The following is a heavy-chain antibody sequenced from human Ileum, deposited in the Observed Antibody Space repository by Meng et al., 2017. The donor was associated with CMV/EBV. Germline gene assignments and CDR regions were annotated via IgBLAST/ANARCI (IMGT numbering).Heavy chain of an antibody. CDR1: SDSVNSGLYY. CDR2: IYNNGST. D-gene: IGHD3-16*02. V-gene: IGHV4-61*01. J-gene: IGHJ6*01. CDR3: VRLSTPSYYYGNDV. Sequence: GSLRLSCTVSSDSVNSGLYYWSWVRQPPGKGLEWIGYIYNNGSTNYSPSLKSRVTISIQTSSNQFSLKLSSVNSSYTAVYYCVRLSTPSYYYGNDVCGHATTTVSS.